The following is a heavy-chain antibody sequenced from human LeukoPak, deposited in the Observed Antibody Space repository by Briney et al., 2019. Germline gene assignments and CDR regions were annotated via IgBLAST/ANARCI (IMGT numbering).Heavy chain of an antibody. CDR2: INPSGDRT. J-gene: IGHJ4*02. D-gene: IGHD5-24*01. CDR3: ARAYNKAYDY. Sequence: QAGGSLRLSCAASGFTFSSYAMSWVRQAPGKGLEWVSSINPSGDRTYHADFVKGRFIISRDNSKNTVSLQMNSLRAEDSAIYHCARAYNKAYDYWGQGTLVTVSS. V-gene: IGHV3-23*01. CDR1: GFTFSSYA.